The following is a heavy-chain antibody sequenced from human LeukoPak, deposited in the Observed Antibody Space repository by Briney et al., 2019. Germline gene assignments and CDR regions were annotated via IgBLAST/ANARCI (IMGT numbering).Heavy chain of an antibody. Sequence: ASVKVSCKASGYTFTSYYMHWVRQAPGQGPEWMGWINPNSGGTNYAQNFQGRVTMTRNTSITTAYMELSRLRSDDTAVYYCAREKFTDYYDSIGYEVFDYWGQGTLVTVSS. CDR3: AREKFTDYYDSIGYEVFDY. CDR2: INPNSGGT. V-gene: IGHV1-2*02. D-gene: IGHD3-22*01. CDR1: GYTFTSYY. J-gene: IGHJ4*02.